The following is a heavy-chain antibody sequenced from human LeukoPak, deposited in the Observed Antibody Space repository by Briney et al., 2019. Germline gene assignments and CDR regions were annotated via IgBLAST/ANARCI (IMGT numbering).Heavy chain of an antibody. CDR2: ISSSSSYI. D-gene: IGHD2/OR15-2a*01. CDR1: GFTFSSYS. CDR3: ARDVFSWNAFEI. Sequence: GGSLRLSCAASGFTFSSYSMNWVRQAPGKGLEWVSSISSSSSYIYYADSVKGRFTISRDNAKNLLYLQMKNLRAEDSAVYYCARDVFSWNAFEIWGQGAMVTVSS. J-gene: IGHJ3*02. V-gene: IGHV3-21*06.